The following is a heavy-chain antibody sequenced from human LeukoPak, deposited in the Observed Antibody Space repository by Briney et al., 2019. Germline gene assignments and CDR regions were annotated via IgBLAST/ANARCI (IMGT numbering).Heavy chain of an antibody. D-gene: IGHD4-17*01. J-gene: IGHJ4*02. CDR1: GIAVSLKY. CDR3: ATRPPGDFPYFDY. CDR2: IHGGGST. Sequence: PGGSLRLSCAASGIAVSLKYMTWVRQAPGKGLEWVSVIHGGGSTYYSDSVKGRFTISRDNSKNILYPQMNSLRVEDTAIYYCATRPPGDFPYFDYWGQGTLVTVSS. V-gene: IGHV3-66*01.